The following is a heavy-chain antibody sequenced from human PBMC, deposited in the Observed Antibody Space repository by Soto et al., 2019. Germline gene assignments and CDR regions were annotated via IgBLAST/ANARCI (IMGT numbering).Heavy chain of an antibody. CDR3: ARAPHSGYFDWFPTEPLDY. V-gene: IGHV1-3*01. CDR1: GYTFTSYA. CDR2: INAGNGNT. J-gene: IGHJ4*02. D-gene: IGHD3-9*01. Sequence: ASVKVSCKASGYTFTSYAMHWVRQAPGQRLEWMGWINAGNGNTKYSQKFQGRVTITRDTSASTAYMELSSLRSEDTAVYYCARAPHSGYFDWFPTEPLDYWGQGTLVTVSS.